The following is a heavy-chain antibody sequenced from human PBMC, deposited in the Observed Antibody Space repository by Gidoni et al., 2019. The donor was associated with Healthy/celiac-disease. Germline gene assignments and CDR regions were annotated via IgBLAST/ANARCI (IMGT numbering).Heavy chain of an antibody. V-gene: IGHV3-23*01. CDR2: ISGSGVST. J-gene: IGHJ1*01. CDR3: ATSIVVVPAAIPGAEYFQH. D-gene: IGHD2-2*01. Sequence: EVQLLESGGGLVQPGGSLRLSCAASGFPFSSYAMSGVRQAPGKGLEWVSAISGSGVSTYDADSVKGRFTISRDNSKNTLYLQMNSLRAEDTAVYYCATSIVVVPAAIPGAEYFQHWGQGTLVTVSS. CDR1: GFPFSSYA.